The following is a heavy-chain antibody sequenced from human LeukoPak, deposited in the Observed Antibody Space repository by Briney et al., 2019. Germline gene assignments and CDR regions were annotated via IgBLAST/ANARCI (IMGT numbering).Heavy chain of an antibody. CDR2: TYTSGST. Sequence: SETLSLTCTVSGGSISSYNWSWIRHPPGKGLEWSGYTYTSGSTNYNPSLQSRVTISVDTSKNQFSLKLSSVTAADTAVYYCARLAGTTSGYYYYMDVWGKGTTVTVSS. CDR1: GGSISSYN. V-gene: IGHV4-4*09. D-gene: IGHD1-7*01. CDR3: ARLAGTTSGYYYYMDV. J-gene: IGHJ6*03.